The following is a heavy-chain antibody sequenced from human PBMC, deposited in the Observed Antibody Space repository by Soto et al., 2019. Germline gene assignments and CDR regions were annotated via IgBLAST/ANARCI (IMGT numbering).Heavy chain of an antibody. Sequence: GGSLRLSCAASGFTFSDYAMHWVRQAPGKGLEWVAIISFDGSNEHYAASVQGRFTLSRDNSENTLYLQMNSLRADDTAVYYCARPAATVIFYSGMDVWGQGTTVTVSS. CDR3: ARPAATVIFYSGMDV. CDR1: GFTFSDYA. D-gene: IGHD4-17*01. CDR2: ISFDGSNE. V-gene: IGHV3-30-3*01. J-gene: IGHJ6*02.